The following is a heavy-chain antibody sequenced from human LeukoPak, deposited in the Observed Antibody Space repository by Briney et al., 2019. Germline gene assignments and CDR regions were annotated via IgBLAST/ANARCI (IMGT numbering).Heavy chain of an antibody. V-gene: IGHV3-9*01. CDR2: ISWNSGSI. J-gene: IGHJ6*02. D-gene: IGHD6-19*01. Sequence: GGSLRLSCAASGFTFDDYAMHWVRQAPGKGLEWVSGISWNSGSIGYADSVEGRFTISRGNAKNSLYLQMNSLRAEDTALYYCAKDLAVAGTGYYGMDVWGQGTTVTVSS. CDR1: GFTFDDYA. CDR3: AKDLAVAGTGYYGMDV.